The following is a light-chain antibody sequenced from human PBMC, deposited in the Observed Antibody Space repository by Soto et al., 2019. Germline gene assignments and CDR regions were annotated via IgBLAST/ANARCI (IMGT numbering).Light chain of an antibody. Sequence: DIQMTQSPSSLSASVGDSCTITFRTSQTINNYLNWYQQKPGKAPKLLVYSASNLQSGVPSRFSGSGSGTNFTLTISDLQPEDFTTYYCQKSDSTPWTFGQGTKVDIK. CDR3: QKSDSTPWT. V-gene: IGKV1-39*01. J-gene: IGKJ1*01. CDR2: SAS. CDR1: QTINNY.